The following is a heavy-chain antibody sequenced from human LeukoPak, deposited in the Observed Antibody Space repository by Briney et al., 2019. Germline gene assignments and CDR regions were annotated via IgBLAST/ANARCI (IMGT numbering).Heavy chain of an antibody. D-gene: IGHD1-26*01. V-gene: IGHV3-23*01. CDR1: GFTFSSYA. Sequence: GGSLGLSCAASGFTFSSYAMSWVRQAPGKGLEWVSAISGSGGSTYYADSVKGRFTISRDNSKNTLYLQMNSLRAEDTAVYYCTRELSSVGATSDLGYWGQGTLVTVSS. CDR2: ISGSGGST. J-gene: IGHJ4*02. CDR3: TRELSSVGATSDLGY.